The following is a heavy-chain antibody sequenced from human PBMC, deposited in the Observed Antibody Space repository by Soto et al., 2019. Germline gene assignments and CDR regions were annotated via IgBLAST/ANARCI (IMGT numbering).Heavy chain of an antibody. CDR3: AKNWNWGSLVH. J-gene: IGHJ4*02. D-gene: IGHD7-27*01. Sequence: SETMSVTCPVSGGSISSGGCYWSWIRQHPGKGLEWIGYIYYSGSTYYNPSLKSRVTISVDTSKNQFSLKLSSVTAADTAVYYCAKNWNWGSLVHWGQGTLVTVSS. V-gene: IGHV4-31*03. CDR1: GGSISSGGCY. CDR2: IYYSGST.